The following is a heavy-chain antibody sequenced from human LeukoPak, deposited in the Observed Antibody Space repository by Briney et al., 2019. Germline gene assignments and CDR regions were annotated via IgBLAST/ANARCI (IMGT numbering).Heavy chain of an antibody. J-gene: IGHJ4*02. V-gene: IGHV4-59*01. Sequence: SETLSLTCTVSGGSISNYYWNWIRQPPGKGLEWIGSIYYSGSINYNPSLKSRVTISVDTSKNQFSLKLSSVTAADTAVYYCARSLGQYTYGLLGYWGQGTLVTVSS. D-gene: IGHD5-18*01. CDR3: ARSLGQYTYGLLGY. CDR1: GGSISNYY. CDR2: IYYSGSI.